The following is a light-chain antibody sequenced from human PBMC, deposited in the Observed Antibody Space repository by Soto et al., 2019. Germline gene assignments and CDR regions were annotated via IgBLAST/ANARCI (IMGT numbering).Light chain of an antibody. V-gene: IGLV1-51*02. Sequence: QSVLTQPPSVPAAPGQTVTISCSGSSSDGGSNYVCWYQQFSGSAPKLLIYETNKRSSGIPDRFSGSKSGASATLAITGLQTGDEADYYCGTWDSSLSADVFGTGTKVTVL. CDR2: ETN. CDR1: SSDGGSNY. J-gene: IGLJ1*01. CDR3: GTWDSSLSADV.